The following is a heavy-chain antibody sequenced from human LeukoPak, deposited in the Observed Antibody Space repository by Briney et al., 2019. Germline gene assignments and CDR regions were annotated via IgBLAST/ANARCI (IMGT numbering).Heavy chain of an antibody. J-gene: IGHJ4*02. CDR3: ARSPGGNARTWLDY. V-gene: IGHV1-3*01. D-gene: IGHD4-23*01. CDR1: GYTFTDCA. CDR2: TNGATGNT. Sequence: ASVKVSCKASGYTFTDCALHWVRQAPGQSLEWMGWTNGATGNTRFSQDFQGRLTITIDTSASTAFLDLSSLRSDDTAVYYCARSPGGNARTWLDYWGQGTLVTVSS.